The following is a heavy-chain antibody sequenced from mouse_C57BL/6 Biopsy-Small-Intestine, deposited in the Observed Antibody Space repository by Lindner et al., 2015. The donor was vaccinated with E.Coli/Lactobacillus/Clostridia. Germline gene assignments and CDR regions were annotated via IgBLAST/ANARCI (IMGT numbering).Heavy chain of an antibody. CDR2: ISAYDANT. CDR1: GYKFTSYG. Sequence: SVKVSCKASGYKFTSYGISWVRQAPGQGLEWLGWISAYDANTNYAQKFLDRVTMTTDTSTSTSYLELRSLRSDDTAVYYCASGQRKYDVLTAYYYYDMDVWGQGTTVTVSS. V-gene: IGHV1-4*01. CDR3: ASGQRKYDVLTAYYYYDMDV. D-gene: IGHD1-1*01. J-gene: IGHJ1*01.